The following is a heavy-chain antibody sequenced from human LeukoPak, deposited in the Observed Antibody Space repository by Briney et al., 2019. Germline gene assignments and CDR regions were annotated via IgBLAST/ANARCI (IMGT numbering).Heavy chain of an antibody. CDR2: INAGNGNT. D-gene: IGHD2-15*01. V-gene: IGHV1-3*01. Sequence: GASVKVSCKASGYTFTIYAMHWVRQAPGQRLEWMGWINAGNGNTKYSQKFQGRVTITRDTSASTAYMELSSLRSEDTAVYYCARVYCSGGSCYDEYFQHWGQGTLVTVSS. CDR1: GYTFTIYA. CDR3: ARVYCSGGSCYDEYFQH. J-gene: IGHJ1*01.